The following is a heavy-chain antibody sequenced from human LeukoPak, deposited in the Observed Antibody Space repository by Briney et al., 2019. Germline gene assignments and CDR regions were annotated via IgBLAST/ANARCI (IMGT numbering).Heavy chain of an antibody. CDR3: ARGKGTSYLSSFDY. D-gene: IGHD6-6*01. Sequence: GGSLRLSCAASGFTFSSYVMHWVRQAPGKGLEWVAIISYDGSNEYYADSVKGRFTISRDNSKNTLYLQMNSLRAADTAVYYSARGKGTSYLSSFDYWGQGTLVTVSS. V-gene: IGHV3-30*04. CDR1: GFTFSSYV. CDR2: ISYDGSNE. J-gene: IGHJ4*02.